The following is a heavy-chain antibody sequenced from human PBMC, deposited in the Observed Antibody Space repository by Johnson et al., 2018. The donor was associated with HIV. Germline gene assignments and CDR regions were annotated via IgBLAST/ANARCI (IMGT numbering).Heavy chain of an antibody. V-gene: IGHV3-7*01. J-gene: IGHJ3*02. D-gene: IGHD3-16*01. Sequence: VQLVESGGGLVQPGGSLRLSCAASGFTFRNYWMSWVRQAPGKGLEWVANIKHDGSAKYDVDSVKGRFTISRDNPKNSLYLQMNSLRAEDTAVYYCGRDYVAQDAFDIWGQGTMVTVSS. CDR1: GFTFRNYW. CDR2: IKHDGSAK. CDR3: GRDYVAQDAFDI.